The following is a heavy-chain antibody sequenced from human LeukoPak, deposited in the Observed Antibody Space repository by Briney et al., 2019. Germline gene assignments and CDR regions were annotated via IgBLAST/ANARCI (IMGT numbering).Heavy chain of an antibody. J-gene: IGHJ6*02. CDR3: ARDPYYDILTGYPGYYYYYGMDV. V-gene: IGHV4-39*02. CDR1: GGSISSRSYY. D-gene: IGHD3-9*01. Sequence: SETLSLTCSVSGGSISSRSYYWGWLRQPPGKGLEWIGCVYSSGSTFYNPSLKSRVTMSVDTSKNQFSLRLSSVTAADTAVYYCARDPYYDILTGYPGYYYYYGMDVWGQGTTVTVSS. CDR2: VYSSGST.